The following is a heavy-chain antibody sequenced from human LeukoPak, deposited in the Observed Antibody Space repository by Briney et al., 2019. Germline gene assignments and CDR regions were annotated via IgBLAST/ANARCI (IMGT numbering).Heavy chain of an antibody. CDR3: AMRAGGYYGNMAV. V-gene: IGHV1-46*02. D-gene: IGHD3-3*01. J-gene: IGHJ6*03. CDR2: INLSDSST. Sequence: SVPVSCKASGYTFDTYYMQWVGQAPGQGREGMGIINLSDSSTSYAQKFQGRLTMTRDTSTSTIYMELSSLRSEDTAVYYCAMRAGGYYGNMAVWGKGTTVTVSS. CDR1: GYTFDTYY.